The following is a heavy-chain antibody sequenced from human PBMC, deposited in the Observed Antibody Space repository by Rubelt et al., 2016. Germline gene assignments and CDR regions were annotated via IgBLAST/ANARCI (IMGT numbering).Heavy chain of an antibody. CDR3: ARSSHCSSTSCYREFDY. CDR2: INPSGGST. V-gene: IGHV1-46*01. Sequence: QVQLVQSGAEVKKPGASVKVSCKASGYTFTSYYMHWVRQAPGQGLEWMGIINPSGGSTSYAQKFQGRVTMTRDTSTSTVYMELSSLRSEDTAVYYCARSSHCSSTSCYREFDYWGQGTLVTVSS. D-gene: IGHD2-2*02. J-gene: IGHJ4*02. CDR1: GYTFTSYY.